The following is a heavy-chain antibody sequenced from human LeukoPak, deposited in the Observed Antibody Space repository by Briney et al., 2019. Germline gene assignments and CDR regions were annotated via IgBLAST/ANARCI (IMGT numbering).Heavy chain of an antibody. CDR2: FDPEDGET. CDR3: AREERFLEWFDI. CDR1: GYTLTELS. V-gene: IGHV1-24*01. J-gene: IGHJ3*02. D-gene: IGHD3-3*01. Sequence: ASVKVSCKVSGYTLTELSMHWVRQAPGKGLEWMGGFDPEDGETIYAQKFQGRVTMTRDTSTSTVYMELSSLRSEDTAVYYCAREERFLEWFDIWGQGTMVTVSS.